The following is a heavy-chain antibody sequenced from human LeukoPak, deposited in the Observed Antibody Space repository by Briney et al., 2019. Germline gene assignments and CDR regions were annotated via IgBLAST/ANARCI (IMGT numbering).Heavy chain of an antibody. CDR3: ARETMAEPYYYYMDV. Sequence: RPGGSLRLSCAASGFTLSSYEMNWVRQAPGKGLEWVSYISSSGSTIYYADSVKGRFTISRDNAKTSLYLQMNSRRAEDTAVYYCARETMAEPYYYYMDVWGKGTTVTVSS. D-gene: IGHD5-24*01. CDR2: ISSSGSTI. V-gene: IGHV3-48*03. J-gene: IGHJ6*03. CDR1: GFTLSSYE.